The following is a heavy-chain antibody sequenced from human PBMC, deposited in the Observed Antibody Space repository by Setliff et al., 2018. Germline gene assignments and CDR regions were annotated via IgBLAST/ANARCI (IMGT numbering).Heavy chain of an antibody. Sequence: ASVKVSCKASGYTFSNYYIHWVRQAPGQGLEWMGIINPSGGYTNYAQKFRGRVTMTRDTSTSTVYMDLTSLRSEDTAVYYCARGRTVGATNRHRLYYFDYWGQGTLVTVSS. CDR2: INPSGGYT. CDR1: GYTFSNYY. D-gene: IGHD1-26*01. V-gene: IGHV1-46*01. CDR3: ARGRTVGATNRHRLYYFDY. J-gene: IGHJ4*02.